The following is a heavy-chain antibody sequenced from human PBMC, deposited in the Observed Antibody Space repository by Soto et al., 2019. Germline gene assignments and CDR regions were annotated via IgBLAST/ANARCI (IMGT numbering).Heavy chain of an antibody. CDR1: GFTFSNYA. CDR3: AKDKGVFNWATSYFDY. J-gene: IGHJ4*02. Sequence: QVQLVESGGGVVQPGRSLRLSCAASGFTFSNYAMHWVRQAPGKGLEWVALTSYDGNNEYYTDSVKGRFTISRDNSNNTLFLQMKSPRTEDTAVYYCAKDKGVFNWATSYFDYWGQGALVTVSS. V-gene: IGHV3-30*18. D-gene: IGHD1-1*01. CDR2: TSYDGNNE.